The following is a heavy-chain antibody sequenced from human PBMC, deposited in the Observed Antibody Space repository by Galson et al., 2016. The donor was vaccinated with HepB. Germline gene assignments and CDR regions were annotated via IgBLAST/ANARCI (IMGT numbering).Heavy chain of an antibody. V-gene: IGHV6-1*01. CDR2: TYYRSKWSN. J-gene: IGHJ4*02. D-gene: IGHD3-22*01. CDR1: GDSVSSNITA. CDR3: ARHYCDASGHPNYLTH. Sequence: CAISGDSVSSNITAWNWIRQSPSRGLEWLGRTYYRSKWSNDYALSVKGRFTISTDSSKNTLYLQMDSLRADDTAVYYCARHYCDASGHPNYLTHWGQGTPVTVSS.